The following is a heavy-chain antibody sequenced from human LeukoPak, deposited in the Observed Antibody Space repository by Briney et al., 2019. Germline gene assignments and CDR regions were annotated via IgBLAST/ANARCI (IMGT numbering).Heavy chain of an antibody. Sequence: VASVKVSCKASGYTFTSYDINWVRQATGQGLEWMGWMNPNSGNTGYAQKFQGRVTMTRNTSISTAYMELSSLRSEDTAVYYCARISPDYGAVDYWGQGTLVTVSS. CDR1: GYTFTSYD. J-gene: IGHJ4*02. D-gene: IGHD4-17*01. V-gene: IGHV1-8*01. CDR3: ARISPDYGAVDY. CDR2: MNPNSGNT.